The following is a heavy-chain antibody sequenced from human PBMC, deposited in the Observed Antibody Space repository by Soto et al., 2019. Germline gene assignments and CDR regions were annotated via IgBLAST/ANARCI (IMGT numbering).Heavy chain of an antibody. Sequence: SGPTLVNPTETLTLTCTFSGFSLTSPGMGVSWIRHPPGKALEWLELIERDDADKYYSTSLKTRLTISKDTRKNQVVLTMANMDPADTGTYYCARSIRGPRRFNGMDVWGQGTTVTVSS. V-gene: IGHV2-70*13. CDR2: IERDDADK. CDR3: ARSIRGPRRFNGMDV. CDR1: GFSLTSPGMG. D-gene: IGHD1-20*01. J-gene: IGHJ6*02.